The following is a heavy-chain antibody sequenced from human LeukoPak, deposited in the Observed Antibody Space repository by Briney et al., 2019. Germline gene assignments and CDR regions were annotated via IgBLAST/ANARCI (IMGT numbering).Heavy chain of an antibody. J-gene: IGHJ3*02. Sequence: ASVKVSCKASGYTFTTYYMHWVRQAPGQGLEWMGIINPSGLSTSYVQKFQGRVTMTRDTSISTAYMELSSLRSEDTAVYYCAAVEVHSYGYGAFDIWGQGTMVTVSS. CDR3: AAVEVHSYGYGAFDI. V-gene: IGHV1-46*01. D-gene: IGHD5-18*01. CDR2: INPSGLST. CDR1: GYTFTTYY.